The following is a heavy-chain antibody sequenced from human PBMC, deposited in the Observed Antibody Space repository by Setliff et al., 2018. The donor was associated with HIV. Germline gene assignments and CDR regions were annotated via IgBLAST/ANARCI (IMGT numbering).Heavy chain of an antibody. D-gene: IGHD4-17*01. V-gene: IGHV1-69*05. Sequence: SVKVSCKASGGTFSSYAISWVRQAPGQGLEWMGGIIPIFGTVNYAQKFQGRVTITTDESTSTAYMELSSLRSEDTAVYYCAGTTVTQYYYYYGMDVWGQGTTVTVSS. CDR3: AGTTVTQYYYYYGMDV. CDR2: IIPIFGTV. CDR1: GGTFSSYA. J-gene: IGHJ6*02.